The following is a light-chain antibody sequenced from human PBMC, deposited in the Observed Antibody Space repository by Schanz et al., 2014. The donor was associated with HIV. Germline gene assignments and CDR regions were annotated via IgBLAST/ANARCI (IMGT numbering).Light chain of an antibody. CDR3: QQYSNWPPMT. Sequence: ETVMTQSPAALSVTPGERATLSCRASQSISSNLAWYQQRPGQAPRLLIYGASNRASGVAARFSGSGSGTEFTLTIGSLQSEDFAVYYCQQYSNWPPMTFGGGTKVEIK. V-gene: IGKV3-15*01. CDR2: GAS. CDR1: QSISSN. J-gene: IGKJ4*01.